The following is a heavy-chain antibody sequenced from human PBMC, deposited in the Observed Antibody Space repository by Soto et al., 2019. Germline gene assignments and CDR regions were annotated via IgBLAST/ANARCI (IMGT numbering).Heavy chain of an antibody. Sequence: SETLSLTCTVSGGSIRSYYWSWIRQPPGKGLEWIGYIYYSGSTNYNPSLKSRVTISVDTSKNQFSQKLSSVTAADTAVYYCARTYSSGWYGYWGQGTLVTVSS. CDR2: IYYSGST. D-gene: IGHD6-19*01. J-gene: IGHJ4*02. CDR1: GGSIRSYY. V-gene: IGHV4-59*01. CDR3: ARTYSSGWYGY.